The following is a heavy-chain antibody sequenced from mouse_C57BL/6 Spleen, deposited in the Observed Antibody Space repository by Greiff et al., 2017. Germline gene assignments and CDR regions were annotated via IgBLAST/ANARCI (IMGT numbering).Heavy chain of an antibody. J-gene: IGHJ2*01. Sequence: QVQLQQSGAGLVKPGDSVTFSCKASGYTFTSYWMHWVKQRPGQGLEWIGMIHPNSGSTNYNEKFKSKATLTVDKSTCTAYMQISSLTSEDSAVYYCARGWDYWGQGTTLTVSS. D-gene: IGHD3-3*01. CDR3: ARGWDY. V-gene: IGHV1-64*01. CDR1: GYTFTSYW. CDR2: IHPNSGST.